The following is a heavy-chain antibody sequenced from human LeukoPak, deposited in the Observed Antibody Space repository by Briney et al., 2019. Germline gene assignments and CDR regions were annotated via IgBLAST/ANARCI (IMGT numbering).Heavy chain of an antibody. CDR1: GFPLRSYS. D-gene: IGHD6-13*01. Sequence: GALRLSFAASGFPLRSYSLHWVRQGPGKGVGWGGVISYDGSNKYYADSVKGRFTISRDNSKNTLYLQMNSLRAEDTAVYYCARGPGSSSYYFDYWGQGTLVTVSS. CDR2: ISYDGSNK. V-gene: IGHV3-30-3*01. J-gene: IGHJ4*02. CDR3: ARGPGSSSYYFDY.